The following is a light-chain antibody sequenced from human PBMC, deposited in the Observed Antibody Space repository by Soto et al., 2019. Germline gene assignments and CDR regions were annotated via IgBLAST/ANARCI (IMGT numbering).Light chain of an antibody. CDR1: QSVRSS. J-gene: IGKJ1*01. CDR2: GAS. V-gene: IGKV3-15*01. CDR3: QQYGSSSWT. Sequence: EIVMTQSPATLSVSPGERTTLSCRASQSVRSSLAWYQQKPGQAPRLLIYGASTRATGVPARFSGSGSGADFTLTISRLEPEDFAVYYCQQYGSSSWTFGQGTKVDIK.